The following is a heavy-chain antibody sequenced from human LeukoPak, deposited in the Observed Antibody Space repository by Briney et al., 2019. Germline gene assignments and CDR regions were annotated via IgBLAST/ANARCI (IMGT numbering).Heavy chain of an antibody. J-gene: IGHJ4*02. D-gene: IGHD3-10*01. CDR2: IYYSGST. CDR1: GGSISSYY. CDR3: ARAPLLWVDY. Sequence: SETLSLTCTVSGGSISSYYWSWIRQPPGKGLEWIGYIYYSGSTYYNPSLKSRVTISVDTSKNQFSLKLSSVTAADTAVYYCARAPLLWVDYWGQGTLVTVSS. V-gene: IGHV4-59*08.